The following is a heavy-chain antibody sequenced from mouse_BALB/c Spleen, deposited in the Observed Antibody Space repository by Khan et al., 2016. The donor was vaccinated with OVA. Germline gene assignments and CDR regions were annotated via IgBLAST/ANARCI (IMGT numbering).Heavy chain of an antibody. CDR3: ARSGDFAWFAY. V-gene: IGHV14-1*02. CDR2: IDPENGNT. Sequence: VQLQQSGAELVRPGALVKLSCKASGFNINDYYMHWVKQRPEQGLEWIGWIDPENGNTIYDPKFQGKASITADTSSNQAYLQLSSLASEDTAVYYCARSGDFAWFAYWGQGTLVTVSA. J-gene: IGHJ3*01. CDR1: GFNINDYY.